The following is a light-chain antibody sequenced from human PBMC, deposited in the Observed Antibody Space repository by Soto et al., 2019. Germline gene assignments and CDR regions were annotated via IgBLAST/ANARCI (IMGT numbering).Light chain of an antibody. J-gene: IGLJ2*01. CDR2: EGS. CDR1: SSDVGSYNL. V-gene: IGLV2-23*01. Sequence: QSALTQPASVSGSPGQSITISCTGNSSDVGSYNLVSWYQQHPGKAPKLMIYEGSKRPSGVSNRFSGSKSGNTASLAISGLQAEDEADYYCCSYAGSRTLVFGGGTQLTVL. CDR3: CSYAGSRTLV.